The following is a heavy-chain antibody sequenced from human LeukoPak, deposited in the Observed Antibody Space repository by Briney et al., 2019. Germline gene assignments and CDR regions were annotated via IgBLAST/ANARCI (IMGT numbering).Heavy chain of an antibody. CDR2: IYPGDSVT. CDR1: GYSFNYYW. J-gene: IGHJ4*02. CDR3: ARQDGDGLYYFDY. V-gene: IGHV5-51*01. D-gene: IGHD3-10*01. Sequence: GASLKISCKGSGYSFNYYWIAWVRQMPGKGPEWMGIIYPGDSVTRYSPSFQGQVTISADKSITTAYLQWSSLKASDTAIYYCARQDGDGLYYFDYWGQGSLVTVSS.